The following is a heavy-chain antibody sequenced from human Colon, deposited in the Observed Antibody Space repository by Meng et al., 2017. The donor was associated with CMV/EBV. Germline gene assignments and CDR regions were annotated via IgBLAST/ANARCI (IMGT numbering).Heavy chain of an antibody. D-gene: IGHD3-22*01. CDR3: VRESSDHYDPIGFPHY. Sequence: GYTFPSNGISWVRQDPGQGLEWMGWISAYNGDTNYPQKLQGRLTMTTDTSTSTAYMELRSLRSDDTAVYYCVRESSDHYDPIGFPHYWGQGTLVTVSS. CDR1: GYTFPSNG. CDR2: ISAYNGDT. V-gene: IGHV1-18*01. J-gene: IGHJ4*02.